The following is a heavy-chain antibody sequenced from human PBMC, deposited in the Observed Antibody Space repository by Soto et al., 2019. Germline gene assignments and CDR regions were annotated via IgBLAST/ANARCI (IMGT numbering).Heavy chain of an antibody. CDR3: ARDSQARLSDY. CDR1: GFTFSTYW. V-gene: IGHV3-7*01. CDR2: IKQDGSDK. J-gene: IGHJ4*02. Sequence: EVQLVESGGGLVQPGGPLRLSCAASGFTFSTYWMSWVRLAPGKGLGWGANIKQDGSDKYYGDSVKGRFTISRDNAKNSLYLQLDSLRAEDTAVYYCARDSQARLSDYWGQGTLVSVSS.